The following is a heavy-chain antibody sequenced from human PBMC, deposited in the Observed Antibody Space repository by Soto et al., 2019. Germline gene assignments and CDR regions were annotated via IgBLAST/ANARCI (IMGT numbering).Heavy chain of an antibody. CDR2: ISSSSSTI. CDR3: ARRSTMVRGVIPDYFDY. V-gene: IGHV3-48*01. CDR1: GFTFSSYS. J-gene: IGHJ4*02. Sequence: EVQLVESGGGLVQPGGSLRLSCAASGFTFSSYSMNWVRQAPGKGLAWVSYISSSSSTIYYADSVKGRFTISRDNAKNSLYLQMNSLRAEDTAVYYCARRSTMVRGVIPDYFDYWGQGTLVTVSS. D-gene: IGHD3-10*01.